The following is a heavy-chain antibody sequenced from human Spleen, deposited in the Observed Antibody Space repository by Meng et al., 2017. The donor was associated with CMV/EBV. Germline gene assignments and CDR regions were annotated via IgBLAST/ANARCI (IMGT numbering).Heavy chain of an antibody. CDR1: GASIKNYD. CDR2: IQVIGHT. CDR3: AGSRPGGGACDY. J-gene: IGHJ4*02. Sequence: QVQVQRSGPDPVKPSETLSLTCIVSGASIKNYDWNWVRQPAGQGLEWIGLIQVIGHTVYNPSLKSRVTVSLDASKSQFSLTLNSVTAADTATYYCAGSRPGGGACDYWGQGILVTVSS. D-gene: IGHD3-16*01. V-gene: IGHV4-4*07.